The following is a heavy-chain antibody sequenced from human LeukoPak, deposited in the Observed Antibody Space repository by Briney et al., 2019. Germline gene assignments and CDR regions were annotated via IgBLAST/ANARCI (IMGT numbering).Heavy chain of an antibody. J-gene: IGHJ4*02. CDR3: AKEGIVVVPAAPRRVEYYFDY. CDR2: ISYDGSNK. V-gene: IGHV3-30*18. CDR1: GFTFSSYG. Sequence: GRSLRLSCAASGFTFSSYGMHWVRQAPGKGLEWVAVISYDGSNKYYADSVKGRLTISRDNSKNTLYLQMNSLRAEDTAVYYCAKEGIVVVPAAPRRVEYYFDYWGQGTLVTVSS. D-gene: IGHD2-2*01.